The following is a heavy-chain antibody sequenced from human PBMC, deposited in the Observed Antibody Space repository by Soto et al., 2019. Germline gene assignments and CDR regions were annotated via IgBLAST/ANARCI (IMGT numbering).Heavy chain of an antibody. V-gene: IGHV3-53*01. CDR3: AYSESGYSYGIRI. J-gene: IGHJ4*02. Sequence: EVQLVESGGGLIQPGESLRLSCAASGFTVSSNYMSWVRQAPGKGLEWVSVIYSGGSSYYADSVKGRFTISRDNSKNTLYLQMNSLRAEDTAVYYCAYSESGYSYGIRIWGQGTLVTVSS. CDR1: GFTVSSNY. CDR2: IYSGGSS. D-gene: IGHD5-18*01.